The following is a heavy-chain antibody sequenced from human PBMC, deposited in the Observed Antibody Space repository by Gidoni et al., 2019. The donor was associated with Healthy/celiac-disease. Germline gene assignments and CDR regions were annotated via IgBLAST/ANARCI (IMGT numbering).Heavy chain of an antibody. CDR2: IYYSGST. D-gene: IGHD5-18*01. CDR3: GTGYSYGMDV. CDR1: GGSISSYS. Sequence: QVQLQESGPGLVQPPETLSLTFTVSGGSISSYSWSWIRQPPGKGLEWIGYIYYSGSTNYNPSLKSRVTISVDTSKNQFSLKLSSVTAADTAVYYGGTGYSYGMDVWGQGTTVTVSS. V-gene: IGHV4-59*01. J-gene: IGHJ6*02.